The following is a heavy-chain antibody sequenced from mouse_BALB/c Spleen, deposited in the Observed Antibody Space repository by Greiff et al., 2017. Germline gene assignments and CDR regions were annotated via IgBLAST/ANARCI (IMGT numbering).Heavy chain of an antibody. CDR2: ISSGSSTI. Sequence: EVKLMESGGGLVQPGGSRKLSCAASGFTFSSFGMHWVRQAPEKGLEWVAYISSGSSTIYYADTVKGRFTISRDNPKNTLFLQMTSLRSEDTAMYYCAREGLLAMDYWGQGTSVTVSS. CDR3: AREGLLAMDY. J-gene: IGHJ4*01. CDR1: GFTFSSFG. D-gene: IGHD1-1*01. V-gene: IGHV5-17*02.